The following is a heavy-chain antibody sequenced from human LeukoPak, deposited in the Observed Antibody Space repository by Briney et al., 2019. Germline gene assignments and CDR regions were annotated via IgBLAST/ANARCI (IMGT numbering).Heavy chain of an antibody. CDR3: AKVIGYCSSTSCYGYYYYGMDV. CDR2: IYSGGST. J-gene: IGHJ6*02. Sequence: GGSLRLSCAASGFTVSSNYMSWVRQAPGKGLEWVSVIYSGGSTYYADSVKGRFTISRDNSKNTLYLQMNSLRAEDTAVYYCAKVIGYCSSTSCYGYYYYGMDVWGQGTTVTVSS. D-gene: IGHD2-2*01. CDR1: GFTVSSNY. V-gene: IGHV3-53*01.